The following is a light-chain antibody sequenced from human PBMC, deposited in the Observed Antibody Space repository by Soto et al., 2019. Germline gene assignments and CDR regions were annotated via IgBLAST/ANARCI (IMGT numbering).Light chain of an antibody. CDR3: QQSYSTPPT. Sequence: DSQLTQSPSFLSASVGDRVTITCRASQGIGNDLGWYQQKPGKAPKLLIYAASSLQSGVPSRFSGSGSGTDFTLTISSLQPEDFATYYCQQSYSTPPTFGQGTKVDIK. CDR2: AAS. J-gene: IGKJ1*01. CDR1: QGIGND. V-gene: IGKV1-39*01.